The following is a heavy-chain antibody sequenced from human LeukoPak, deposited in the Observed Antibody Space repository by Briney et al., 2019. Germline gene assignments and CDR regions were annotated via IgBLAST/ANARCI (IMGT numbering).Heavy chain of an antibody. V-gene: IGHV3-30*02. D-gene: IGHD2-8*02. J-gene: IGHJ4*02. CDR2: IRYDESDK. Sequence: GGSLRLSCATSGFTFSHYGMHWVRQPPGRGLDWVAHIRYDESDKYYADSVKGRFTISRDISKNTVYLQMNSLRVEDTAVCYCAKDFYWAFDYWGQGTLVTVSS. CDR1: GFTFSHYG. CDR3: AKDFYWAFDY.